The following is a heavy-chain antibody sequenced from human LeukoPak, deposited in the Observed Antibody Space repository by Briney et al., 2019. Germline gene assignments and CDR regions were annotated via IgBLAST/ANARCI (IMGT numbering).Heavy chain of an antibody. V-gene: IGHV4-4*07. CDR2: IYTSGST. CDR1: GGSISSYY. D-gene: IGHD1-20*01. J-gene: IGHJ6*03. CDR3: ARDFAYNWNYYYYYYMDV. Sequence: SETLSLTCTVSGGSISSYYWSWIRQPAGKGLEWIGRIYTSGSTNCNPSLKSRVTMSVDTSKNQFSLKLSSVTAADTAVYYCARDFAYNWNYYYYYYMDVWGKGTTVTVSS.